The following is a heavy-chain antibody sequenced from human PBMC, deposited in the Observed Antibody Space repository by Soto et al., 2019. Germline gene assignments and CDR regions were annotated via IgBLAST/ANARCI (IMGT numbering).Heavy chain of an antibody. D-gene: IGHD2-15*01. Sequence: ASVKVSCKPSGYSFTNFYVHWVRQAPGQGLEWMGIIDPSSGTTSYTQKFQGRVTMTRGTSMSTVYMELSSLRSEDTAVYYCARGAVVVPNGLIAGMDVWGLGTTVTVSS. CDR2: IDPSSGTT. CDR3: ARGAVVVPNGLIAGMDV. CDR1: GYSFTNFY. J-gene: IGHJ6*02. V-gene: IGHV1-46*01.